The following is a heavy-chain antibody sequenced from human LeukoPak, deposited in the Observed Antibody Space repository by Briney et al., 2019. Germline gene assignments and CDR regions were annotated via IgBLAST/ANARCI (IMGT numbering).Heavy chain of an antibody. V-gene: IGHV4-39*02. CDR2: IFYSGST. CDR3: ARDSTVVTRSPFDY. D-gene: IGHD4-23*01. CDR1: GGSIRSSSYY. J-gene: IGHJ4*02. Sequence: SETLSLTCNVSGGSIRSSSYYWGWIRQPPGKGLEWIGTIFYSGSTYYHPSLESRVTISMDTSKNHFSLKMTSVTAADTAVYYCARDSTVVTRSPFDYWGQGTLVTVSS.